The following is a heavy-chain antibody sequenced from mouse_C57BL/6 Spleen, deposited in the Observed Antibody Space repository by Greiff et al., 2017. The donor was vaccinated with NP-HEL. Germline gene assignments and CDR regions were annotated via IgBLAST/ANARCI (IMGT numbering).Heavy chain of an antibody. CDR1: GFNIKDYY. CDR3: TRGYGSSPWFAY. Sequence: VQLKESGAELVRPGASVKLSCTASGFNIKDYYMHWVKQRPEQGLEWIGRIDPEDGDTEYAPKFQGKATMTADTSSNTAYLQLSSLTSEDTAVYYCTRGYGSSPWFAYWGQGTLVTVSA. CDR2: IDPEDGDT. D-gene: IGHD1-1*01. J-gene: IGHJ3*01. V-gene: IGHV14-1*01.